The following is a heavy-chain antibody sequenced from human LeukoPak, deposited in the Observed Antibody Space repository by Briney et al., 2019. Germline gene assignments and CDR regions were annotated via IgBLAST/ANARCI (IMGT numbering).Heavy chain of an antibody. J-gene: IGHJ6*03. CDR1: GGSISSYY. CDR3: AREYSSSSEPYYHYMDV. V-gene: IGHV4-4*07. Sequence: SETLSLTCTVSGGSISSYYWSWIRQPAGKGLEWIGRIYTSGSTNYNPSLKSRVTMSVDTSKNQFSLKLSSVTAADTAVYYCAREYSSSSEPYYHYMDVWGKGTTVTVSS. D-gene: IGHD6-6*01. CDR2: IYTSGST.